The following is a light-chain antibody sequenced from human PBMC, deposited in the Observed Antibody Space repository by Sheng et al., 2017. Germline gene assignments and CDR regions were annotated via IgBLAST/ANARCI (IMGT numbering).Light chain of an antibody. CDR2: ATS. CDR3: QQIYTTPFT. Sequence: DIQMTQSPSSLSASVGDRVTITCRASQDISRYLVWFQQKPGKAPKLLIYATSSLQSGVPSRFSGSGSGTDFTLTISSLQPEDFATYYCQQIYTTPFTFGPGTTVDIK. CDR1: QDISRY. J-gene: IGKJ3*01. V-gene: IGKV1-39*01.